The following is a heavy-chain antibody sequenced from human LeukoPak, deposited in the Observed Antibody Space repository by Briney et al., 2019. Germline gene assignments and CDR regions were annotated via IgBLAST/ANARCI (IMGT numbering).Heavy chain of an antibody. V-gene: IGHV1-18*01. D-gene: IGHD3-3*01. CDR1: GATFTSYG. CDR2: ISAYNGNT. Sequence: ASVKVSCTASGATFTSYGIRWVRHAPGQGVEGMGWISAYNGNTNYAQKLQGRVTMTTDTSTSTAYMELRSLRSDDTAVYDCALQDYDFWSGSDYWGQGTLVTVSS. J-gene: IGHJ4*02. CDR3: ALQDYDFWSGSDY.